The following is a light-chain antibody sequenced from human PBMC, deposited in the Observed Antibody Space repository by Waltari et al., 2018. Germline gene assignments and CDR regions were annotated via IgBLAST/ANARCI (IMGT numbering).Light chain of an antibody. CDR3: ALYMGSGIWV. J-gene: IGLJ3*02. CDR1: SGSLSPSSS. Sequence: QTVGTQEPSLSVSPGGTVTLTCTLSSGSLSPSSSPHWYQQTPGQAPRTLVYKANARSSGVPDRFSGSILGNTAALTITGAQADDESDYYCALYMGSGIWVFGGGTRLTVL. CDR2: KAN. V-gene: IGLV8-61*01.